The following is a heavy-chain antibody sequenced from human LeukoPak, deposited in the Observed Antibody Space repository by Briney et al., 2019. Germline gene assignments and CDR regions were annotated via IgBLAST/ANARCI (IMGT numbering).Heavy chain of an antibody. Sequence: GGSLRLSCATSGFTFSSYEMNWVRQAPGKGLEWVSYISSSGFTIYYADSVKGRFTISRDNTKSSLYLQMNSLRGEDTAVYYCASQDYWGQGTLVTVSS. CDR1: GFTFSSYE. CDR2: ISSSGFTI. V-gene: IGHV3-48*03. J-gene: IGHJ4*02. CDR3: ASQDY.